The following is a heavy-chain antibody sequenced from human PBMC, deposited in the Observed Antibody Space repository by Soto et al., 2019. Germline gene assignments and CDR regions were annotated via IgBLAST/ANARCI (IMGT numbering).Heavy chain of an antibody. Sequence: GGSLRLSCAASGFTFSSYAMHWVRQAPGKGLEWVAVISYDGSNNYYADSVKGRFTISRDNSKNTLYLQMNSLRAEDTAVYYCARDYRGIYGMDVWGQGTTVTVSS. J-gene: IGHJ6*02. CDR3: ARDYRGIYGMDV. V-gene: IGHV3-30-3*01. D-gene: IGHD3-10*01. CDR2: ISYDGSNN. CDR1: GFTFSSYA.